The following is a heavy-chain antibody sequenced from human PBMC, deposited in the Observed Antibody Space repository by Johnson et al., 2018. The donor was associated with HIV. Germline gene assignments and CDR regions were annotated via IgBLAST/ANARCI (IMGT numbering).Heavy chain of an antibody. D-gene: IGHD6-13*01. V-gene: IGHV3-30*04. CDR3: ATSIAAAGTNAFDI. CDR2: IRYDGSNK. Sequence: QVRLVESGGGVVQPGRSLRLSCAASGFTFSSYAMHWVRQAPGKGLEWVAVIRYDGSNKYYADSVKGRFTISRDNSKNTLYLQRNSLRAEDTAVYYCATSIAAAGTNAFDIWGQGTMVTVSS. CDR1: GFTFSSYA. J-gene: IGHJ3*02.